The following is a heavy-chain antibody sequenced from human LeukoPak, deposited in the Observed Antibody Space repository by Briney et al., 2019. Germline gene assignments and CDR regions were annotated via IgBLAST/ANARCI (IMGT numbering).Heavy chain of an antibody. CDR1: GGSITSGGYY. Sequence: SQTLSLTCTLYGGSITSGGYYWSWIRQHPGKGLEWIGYIYYSGSTYYNPSLKSRVTISLDTSKNQFSLKLSSVTAADTAVYYCARDSVYSSASRTFDIWGQGTMVTVSS. D-gene: IGHD6-6*01. J-gene: IGHJ3*02. CDR2: IYYSGST. CDR3: ARDSVYSSASRTFDI. V-gene: IGHV4-31*03.